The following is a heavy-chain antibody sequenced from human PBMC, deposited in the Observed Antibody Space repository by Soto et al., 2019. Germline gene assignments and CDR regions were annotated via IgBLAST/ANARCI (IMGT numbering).Heavy chain of an antibody. CDR1: GFTFSSYD. Sequence: SGFTFSSYDMHWGRQATGKGLEWVSAIGTAGDTYYPGSVKGRFTISRENAKNSLYLQMNSLRAEDTAVYYCARGDYYDSSGYPRGVGGMDVWGQGTTVTVSS. CDR2: IGTAGDT. V-gene: IGHV3-13*01. D-gene: IGHD3-22*01. J-gene: IGHJ6*02. CDR3: ARGDYYDSSGYPRGVGGMDV.